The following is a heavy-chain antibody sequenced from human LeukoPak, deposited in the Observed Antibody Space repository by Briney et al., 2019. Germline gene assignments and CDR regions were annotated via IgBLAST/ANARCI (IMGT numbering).Heavy chain of an antibody. CDR3: ARAEDSDY. Sequence: GRSLRLSCAASGFTFSSYAMHWVRQAPGKGLEWVAVISYDGSNKYYADSVKGRFTISRDNSKNTLYLQMNSLRAEDTAVYYYARAEDSDYWGQGTLVTVSS. J-gene: IGHJ4*02. CDR2: ISYDGSNK. CDR1: GFTFSSYA. V-gene: IGHV3-30*04.